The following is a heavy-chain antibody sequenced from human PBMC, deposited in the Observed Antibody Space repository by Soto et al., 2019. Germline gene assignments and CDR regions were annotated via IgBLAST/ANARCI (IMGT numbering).Heavy chain of an antibody. J-gene: IGHJ4*02. D-gene: IGHD3-16*01. CDR3: ARDLGGPDY. CDR1: GFSLSPYL. Sequence: PGGSLRVSCAASGFSLSPYLMHWVRQVPGRGLEWVARLSSDGFGAAYADSVKGRFFISRDIARNTLSLQMNSLRADDTAVYYCARDLGGPDYWGRGTSVTVSS. V-gene: IGHV3-74*03. CDR2: LSSDGFGA.